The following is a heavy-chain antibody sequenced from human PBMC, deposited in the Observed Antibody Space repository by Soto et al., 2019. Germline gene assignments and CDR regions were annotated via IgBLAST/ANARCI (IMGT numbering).Heavy chain of an antibody. J-gene: IGHJ6*02. Sequence: ASVKVSCKASGYTFTSYAMHWVRQAPGQRLEWMGWINAGNGNTKYSQKFQGRVTITRDTSASTAYMELSSLRSEDTAVYYCARDSIMVAAAGTTYYYGMDVWGQGTTVTVS. V-gene: IGHV1-3*01. D-gene: IGHD6-13*01. CDR2: INAGNGNT. CDR1: GYTFTSYA. CDR3: ARDSIMVAAAGTTYYYGMDV.